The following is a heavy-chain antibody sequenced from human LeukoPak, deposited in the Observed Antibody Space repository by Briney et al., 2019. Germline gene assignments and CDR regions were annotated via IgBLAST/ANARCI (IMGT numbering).Heavy chain of an antibody. CDR1: GGSISSYY. CDR3: ARRRIVATIDY. CDR2: IYYSGST. J-gene: IGHJ4*02. V-gene: IGHV4-59*05. D-gene: IGHD5-12*01. Sequence: SETLSLTCTVSGGSISSYYWSWIRQPPGKGLEWIGSIYYSGSTYYNPSLKSRVTISVDTSKNQFSLKLSSVTAADTAVYYCARRRIVATIDYWGQGTQVTVSS.